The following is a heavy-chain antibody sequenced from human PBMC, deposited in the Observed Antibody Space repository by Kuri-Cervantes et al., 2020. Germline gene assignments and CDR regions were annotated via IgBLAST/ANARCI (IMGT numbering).Heavy chain of an antibody. J-gene: IGHJ5*02. CDR3: ARDISSGWYGWFDP. Sequence: SQTLSLTCAVYGGSFSGYYWSWIRQPPGKGREWIGEINHSGSTNYNPSLKSRVTISVDKSKNQFSLKLSSVTAADTAVYYCARDISSGWYGWFDPWGQGTLVTVSS. V-gene: IGHV4-34*01. CDR2: INHSGST. D-gene: IGHD6-19*01. CDR1: GGSFSGYY.